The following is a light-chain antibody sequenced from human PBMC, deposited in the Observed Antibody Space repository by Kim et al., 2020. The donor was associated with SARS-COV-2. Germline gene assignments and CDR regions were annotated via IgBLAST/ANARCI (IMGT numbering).Light chain of an antibody. CDR3: QQYGGSPLIS. CDR1: QSVPSNY. J-gene: IGKJ5*01. CDR2: AAS. Sequence: PGERATPSGSASQSVPSNYFGWYQQRVGQTPRLLIYAASTRANGIPDRFSGSGSETDFTLTISRLEPEDSAVYYCQQYGGSPLISFGQGTRLEIK. V-gene: IGKV3-20*01.